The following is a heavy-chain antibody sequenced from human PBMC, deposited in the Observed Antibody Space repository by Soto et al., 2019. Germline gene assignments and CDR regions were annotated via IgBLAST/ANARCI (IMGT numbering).Heavy chain of an antibody. CDR2: IYYSGST. V-gene: IGHV4-39*01. J-gene: IGHJ4*02. CDR3: ASPGYSSSWGFDY. Sequence: QLQLQESGPGLVKPSETLSLTCTVSGGSISSSSYYWGWIRQPPGKGLEWIGSIYYSGSTYYNPSLKSRVTISVDTSKNQFSLKLSSVTAADTAVYYCASPGYSSSWGFDYWGQGTLVTVSS. D-gene: IGHD6-13*01. CDR1: GGSISSSSYY.